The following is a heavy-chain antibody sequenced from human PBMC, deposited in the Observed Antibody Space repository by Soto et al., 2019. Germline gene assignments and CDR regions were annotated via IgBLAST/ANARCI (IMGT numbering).Heavy chain of an antibody. J-gene: IGHJ6*02. CDR1: GYSFTSYW. Sequence: PGESLKISCKGSGYSFTSYWIGWVRQMPGKGLEWMGIIYPGDSDTRYSPSFQGQVTISADKSISTAYLQWSSLKASDTAMYYCARTNYDILTGSSRLYYGMDVWGQGTTVTVSS. CDR2: IYPGDSDT. V-gene: IGHV5-51*01. CDR3: ARTNYDILTGSSRLYYGMDV. D-gene: IGHD3-9*01.